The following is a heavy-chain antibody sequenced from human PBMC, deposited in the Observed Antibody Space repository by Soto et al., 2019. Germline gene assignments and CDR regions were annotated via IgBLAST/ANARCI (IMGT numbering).Heavy chain of an antibody. CDR3: AKGVPGIAVAGTGYFQH. CDR1: GFTFSSYA. V-gene: IGHV3-23*01. D-gene: IGHD6-19*01. Sequence: GGSLSLSCAASGFTFSSYAMSWVRQAPGKGLEWVSGISGSGDSTYYADSVKGRFTISRDNSKNTLYLQMNSLRAGDTAVYYCAKGVPGIAVAGTGYFQHWGQGTLVTVSS. J-gene: IGHJ1*01. CDR2: ISGSGDST.